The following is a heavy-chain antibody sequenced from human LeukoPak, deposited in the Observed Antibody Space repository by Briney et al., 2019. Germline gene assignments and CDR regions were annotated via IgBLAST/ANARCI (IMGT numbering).Heavy chain of an antibody. Sequence: SETLSLTCAVYGGSFSGYYWSWIRQPPGKGLEWIGEINHSGSTNYNPSLKSRVTISVDTSKNQFSLKLSSVTAADTAVYYCGRGKTSIKYFQHWGQGNLGTVSS. CDR2: INHSGST. CDR1: GGSFSGYY. J-gene: IGHJ1*01. V-gene: IGHV4-34*01. CDR3: GRGKTSIKYFQH.